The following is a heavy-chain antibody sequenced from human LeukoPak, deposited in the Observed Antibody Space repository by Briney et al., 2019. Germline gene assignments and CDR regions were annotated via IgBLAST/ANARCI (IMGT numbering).Heavy chain of an antibody. CDR3: ARGYSGSYHGHFDY. J-gene: IGHJ4*02. D-gene: IGHD1-26*01. Sequence: PSETLSLTCAVYGGSFSSYYWSWIRQPPGKGLEWLGYIYYSGSTNYNPSLKSRVTISVDTSKNQFSLKLSSVTAADTAVYYCARGYSGSYHGHFDYWGQGTLVTVSS. V-gene: IGHV4-59*01. CDR2: IYYSGST. CDR1: GGSFSSYY.